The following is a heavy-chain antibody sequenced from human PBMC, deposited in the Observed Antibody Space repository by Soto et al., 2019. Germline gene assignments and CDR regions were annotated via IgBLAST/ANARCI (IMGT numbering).Heavy chain of an antibody. J-gene: IGHJ4*02. Sequence: ASVKVSCKASGGTFSSYAISWVRQAPGQGLEWMGGIIPIFGTANYAQKFQGRVTITADESTSTAYMELSSLRSEDTAVYYCARDRYYYGSGSYSPYYFDYWGQGTLVTVSS. CDR2: IIPIFGTA. D-gene: IGHD3-10*01. CDR1: GGTFSSYA. V-gene: IGHV1-69*13. CDR3: ARDRYYYGSGSYSPYYFDY.